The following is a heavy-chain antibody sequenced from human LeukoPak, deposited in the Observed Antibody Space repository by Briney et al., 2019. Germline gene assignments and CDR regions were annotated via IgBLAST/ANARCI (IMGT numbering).Heavy chain of an antibody. Sequence: SQTLSLTCTVSGGPISSGGYYWSWIRQHPGKGLEWIGYIYYSGSTYYNPSLKSRVTISVDTSKNQFSLKLSSVTAVDTAVYYCARDGQRRALDYWGQGTLVTVSS. J-gene: IGHJ4*02. CDR1: GGPISSGGYY. D-gene: IGHD1-1*01. CDR3: ARDGQRRALDY. V-gene: IGHV4-31*03. CDR2: IYYSGST.